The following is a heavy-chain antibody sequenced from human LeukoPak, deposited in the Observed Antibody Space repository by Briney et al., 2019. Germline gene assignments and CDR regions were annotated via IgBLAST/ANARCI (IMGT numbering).Heavy chain of an antibody. D-gene: IGHD3-16*01. CDR1: GFIFSDYS. Sequence: GGSLRLSCAASGFIFSDYSMNWVRQAPGKGLEWISYITSSSNTIHYADSVKGRFTFSRDNAKNSLFLQMNSLRDGDTAVYYCVRDEAYAFDIWGQGTMVTVSS. CDR3: VRDEAYAFDI. J-gene: IGHJ3*02. V-gene: IGHV3-48*02. CDR2: ITSSSNTI.